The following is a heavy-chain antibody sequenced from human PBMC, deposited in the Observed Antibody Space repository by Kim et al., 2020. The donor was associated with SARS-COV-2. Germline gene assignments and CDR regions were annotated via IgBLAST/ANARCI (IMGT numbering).Heavy chain of an antibody. CDR2: NT. CDR3: ARGDTMIVDY. J-gene: IGHJ4*02. D-gene: IGHD3-22*01. V-gene: IGHV1-8*01. Sequence: NTGNAQKFQGRVTMTRNTSISTAYMELSSLRSEDTAVYYCARGDTMIVDYWGQGTLVTVSS.